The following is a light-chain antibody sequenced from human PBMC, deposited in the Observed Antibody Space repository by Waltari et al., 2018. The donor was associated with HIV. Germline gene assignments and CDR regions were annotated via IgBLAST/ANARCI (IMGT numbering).Light chain of an antibody. V-gene: IGLV2-14*03. J-gene: IGLJ3*02. CDR2: DVT. CDR3: SPYTNSSWV. Sequence: QSALTQPASVSGSPGQSITISCTGISSDVDYYNYDCWYQQHPGKAPKLMIYDVTHRPSGVSNRFSGSKSGNTASLTISGLQAEDEADYYCSPYTNSSWVFGGGTKLTVL. CDR1: SSDVDYYNY.